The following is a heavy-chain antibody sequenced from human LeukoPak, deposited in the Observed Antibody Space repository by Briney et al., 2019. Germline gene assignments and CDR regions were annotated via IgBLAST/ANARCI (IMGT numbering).Heavy chain of an antibody. J-gene: IGHJ4*02. CDR2: IWYDGSNK. Sequence: GGSLRLSCATSGFTFNRFGMHWVRQAPGKGLEWVAVIWYDGSNKYYADSVKGRFTISRDNSENTLYLQMNSLRAEDTAVYYCARETGSAVGSTDFDYWGQGTLVTVSS. D-gene: IGHD4-17*01. V-gene: IGHV3-33*01. CDR1: GFTFNRFG. CDR3: ARETGSAVGSTDFDY.